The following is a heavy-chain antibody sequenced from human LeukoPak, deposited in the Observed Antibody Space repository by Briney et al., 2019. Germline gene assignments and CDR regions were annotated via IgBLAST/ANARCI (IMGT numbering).Heavy chain of an antibody. CDR1: GYTFTIYF. J-gene: IGHJ4*02. Sequence: ASVKVSCKAFGYTFTIYFMYWVRQAPGQGLEWMGLINPRGGTTSYAQKFQGRITMTRDTSTSTVYMELSSLRSEDTAMYYCARDRTHYYESSGYYSRWEYWGQGTLVTVSS. CDR3: ARDRTHYYESSGYYSRWEY. D-gene: IGHD3-22*01. V-gene: IGHV1-46*01. CDR2: INPRGGTT.